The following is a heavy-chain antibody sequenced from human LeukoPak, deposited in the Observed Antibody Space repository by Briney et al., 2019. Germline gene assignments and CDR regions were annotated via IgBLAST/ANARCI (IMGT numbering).Heavy chain of an antibody. V-gene: IGHV4-61*01. Sequence: SQTLSLTCTVSGGSICSGRYYWSWSRQPPGTGLEWIGYIYYSGSTNYNSSLKSRVTISVDTSKNQFSLKLSSVTAADTAVYYCARDLGIAEPGNWFDPWGQGTLVTVSS. CDR2: IYYSGST. D-gene: IGHD6-13*01. J-gene: IGHJ5*02. CDR3: ARDLGIAEPGNWFDP. CDR1: GGSICSGRYY.